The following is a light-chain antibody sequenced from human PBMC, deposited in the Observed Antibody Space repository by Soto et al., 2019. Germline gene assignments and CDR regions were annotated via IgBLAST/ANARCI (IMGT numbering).Light chain of an antibody. V-gene: IGKV3-15*01. Sequence: EIVMTQSPATLSVSPGERATLSCRASQSIGSNLAWYQQKPGQAPRLLIYAASIRATDFPARFSDSGSGTVFTHTISGLQSDDFAVYFCQQYNNWPPWTFGHGTKVEIK. CDR3: QQYNNWPPWT. CDR1: QSIGSN. J-gene: IGKJ1*01. CDR2: AAS.